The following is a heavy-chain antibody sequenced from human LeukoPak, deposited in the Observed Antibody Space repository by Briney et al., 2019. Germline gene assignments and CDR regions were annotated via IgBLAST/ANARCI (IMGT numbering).Heavy chain of an antibody. Sequence: SETLSLTCTVSGGSISSSSYYWGWIRQPPGKGLEWIGNFYYSGSTYYNPSLKSRVTISVDTSKNQFSLKLSSVTAADTAVYYCASGYSHRRFFGYWGQGTLVTVSS. J-gene: IGHJ4*02. CDR1: GGSISSSSYY. CDR3: ASGYSHRRFFGY. D-gene: IGHD3-22*01. CDR2: FYYSGST. V-gene: IGHV4-39*01.